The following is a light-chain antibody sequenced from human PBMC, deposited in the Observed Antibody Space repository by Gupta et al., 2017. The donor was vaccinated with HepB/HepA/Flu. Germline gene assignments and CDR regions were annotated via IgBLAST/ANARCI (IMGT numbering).Light chain of an antibody. CDR2: DVY. V-gene: IGLV2-14*03. J-gene: IGLJ3*02. CDR1: NSDVGGYKY. CDR3: SSYTTSSTVV. Sequence: QSALTQPASGSGSPGQSITISCTGTNSDVGGYKYVSWYQQHPGKAPQLIIYDVYNGPSGVSNRFSGSKSGNTASLTISGLQAEDEADYYCSSYTTSSTVVFGGGTKLTVL.